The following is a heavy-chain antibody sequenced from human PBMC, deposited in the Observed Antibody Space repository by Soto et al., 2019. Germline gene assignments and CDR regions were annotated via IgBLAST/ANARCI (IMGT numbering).Heavy chain of an antibody. Sequence: QVPLQESGPGLVKPSQTLSLTCNVSGGSISGGRYYWNWIRQHPGKGLEWIGNSYDNGITYYNPSLKSRVIISEDTSKNLFSLRLSSVTAADTAVYYCTRDRGFGMDVWGQGTTVTVSS. CDR3: TRDRGFGMDV. CDR1: GGSISGGRYY. V-gene: IGHV4-31*03. CDR2: SYDNGIT. J-gene: IGHJ6*02.